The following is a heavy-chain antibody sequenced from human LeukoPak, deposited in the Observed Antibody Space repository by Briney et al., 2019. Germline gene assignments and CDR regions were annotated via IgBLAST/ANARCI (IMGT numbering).Heavy chain of an antibody. D-gene: IGHD3-22*01. Sequence: ASVKVSCKASGYTFTSYDINWVRQAPGQGLEWMGWMNPNSGNTGYAQKFQGRVTMTRNTSISTAYMELSSLRSEDTAVYYCAISPGSGYYYPYRTINYYFDYWGQGTLVTVSS. CDR3: AISPGSGYYYPYRTINYYFDY. V-gene: IGHV1-8*01. CDR2: MNPNSGNT. CDR1: GYTFTSYD. J-gene: IGHJ4*02.